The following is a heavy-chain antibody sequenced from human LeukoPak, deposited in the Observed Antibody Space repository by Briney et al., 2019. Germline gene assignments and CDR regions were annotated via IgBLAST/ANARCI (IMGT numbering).Heavy chain of an antibody. CDR3: AKGGKWDVTPFDY. CDR2: ITGDGGGT. V-gene: IGHV3-23*01. CDR1: GFTFRNYV. J-gene: IGHJ4*02. D-gene: IGHD1-26*01. Sequence: PGGSLRLSCVASGFTFRNYVMSWVRQTPEKGLEWVSAITGDGGGTNHADSVKGRFTISRDNSKNTLYLQVNSLRAEDTAVYYCAKGGKWDVTPFDYWGQGTLVTVSS.